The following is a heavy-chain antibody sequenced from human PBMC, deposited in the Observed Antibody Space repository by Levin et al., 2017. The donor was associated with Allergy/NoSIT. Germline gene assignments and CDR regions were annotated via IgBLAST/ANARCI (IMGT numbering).Heavy chain of an antibody. J-gene: IGHJ4*02. Sequence: GGSLRLSCAASGFTFSSHWMSWVRQAPGKGLEWVANIKQEGSEKYYVDSVKGRFTISRDNAKNSLFLQMNSLRAEDTAVYYCARGRIAAVGTGFDYWGQGTLVTVSS. CDR1: GFTFSSHW. CDR2: IKQEGSEK. CDR3: ARGRIAAVGTGFDY. D-gene: IGHD6-13*01. V-gene: IGHV3-7*01.